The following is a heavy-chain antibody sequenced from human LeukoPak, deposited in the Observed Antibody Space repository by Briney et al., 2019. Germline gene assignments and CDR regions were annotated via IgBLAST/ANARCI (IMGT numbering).Heavy chain of an antibody. CDR1: GGSITTSSYY. Sequence: SETLSLTCTVSGGSITTSSYYWGWIRQPPGKGLEWIGIIYYSGSTYYNPSLKGRVTISVDTSKNQFSLKLSAVTAADTAVYYCARAFRARYFDLWGRGTLVTVSS. D-gene: IGHD2/OR15-2a*01. V-gene: IGHV4-39*01. CDR3: ARAFRARYFDL. CDR2: IYYSGST. J-gene: IGHJ2*01.